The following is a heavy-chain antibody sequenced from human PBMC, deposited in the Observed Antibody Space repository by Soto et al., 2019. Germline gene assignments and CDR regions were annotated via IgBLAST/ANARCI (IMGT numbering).Heavy chain of an antibody. CDR1: GFTFSSHG. CDR2: IWYDGSNK. CDR3: ARDRYSSGWYDLDY. Sequence: QVQLVESGGGVVQPGRSLRLSCAASGFTFSSHGMHWVRQAPGKGLEWVAVIWYDGSNKYYADSVKGRFTICSDNSKNTQYLQMNSLRAEDTAVYYCARDRYSSGWYDLDYWGQGTLVTVSS. V-gene: IGHV3-33*01. J-gene: IGHJ4*02. D-gene: IGHD6-19*01.